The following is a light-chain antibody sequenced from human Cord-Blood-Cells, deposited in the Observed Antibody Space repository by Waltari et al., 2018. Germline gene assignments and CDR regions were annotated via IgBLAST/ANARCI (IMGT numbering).Light chain of an antibody. CDR3: CSYAGSSTWV. Sequence: QSALTQPASVSGSPGHSITISCTGTSSAVGSYNLVSWYQQHPGKAPKLMIYEGSKRPSGVSNRFSGSKSGNTASLTISGLQAEDEADYYCCSYAGSSTWVFGGGTKLTVL. J-gene: IGLJ3*02. CDR2: EGS. V-gene: IGLV2-23*01. CDR1: SSAVGSYNL.